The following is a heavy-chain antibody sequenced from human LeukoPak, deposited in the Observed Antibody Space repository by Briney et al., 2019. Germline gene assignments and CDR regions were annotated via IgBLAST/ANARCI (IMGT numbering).Heavy chain of an antibody. J-gene: IGHJ5*02. CDR2: IYCSGTIYYSERT. D-gene: IGHD3-22*01. Sequence: SETLSLTCTVSGGAISSTTYSWGWIRQPPGKGLEWIGSIYCSGTIYYSERTYYNTSLKSRVTISVDTSKNQFSLKLSSVTAADTAVYYCARQGNTYYHDSSGYHNWFDPWGQGTLVTVSS. V-gene: IGHV4-61*05. CDR3: ARQGNTYYHDSSGYHNWFDP. CDR1: GGAISSTTYS.